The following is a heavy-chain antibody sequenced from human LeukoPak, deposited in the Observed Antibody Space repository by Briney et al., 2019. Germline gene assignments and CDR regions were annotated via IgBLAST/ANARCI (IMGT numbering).Heavy chain of an antibody. CDR1: GFTFSSYA. Sequence: GGSLRLSCAASGFTFSSYAMSWVRQAPGKGLGWVAAISSSSRDIFYAGSVRGRFSISRDNTQNSLSLQMNNLRAEDTAVYYCVREAAATLFDYWGQGTLVTVSS. CDR2: ISSSSRDI. J-gene: IGHJ4*02. V-gene: IGHV3-21*01. D-gene: IGHD1-26*01. CDR3: VREAAATLFDY.